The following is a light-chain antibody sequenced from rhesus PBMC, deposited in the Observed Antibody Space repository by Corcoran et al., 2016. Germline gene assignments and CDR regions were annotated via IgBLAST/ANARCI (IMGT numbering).Light chain of an antibody. CDR3: PQHNSYPYS. V-gene: IGKV1-25*01. Sequence: DIQMTQSPSSLSASMGDTVTITCQASQGISKYLAWYQQKPGKTPKFLIYDASTLQSGVPSRVSGSGSGTEFTLTISSLQPEDFATYYCPQHNSYPYSFGQGTKVEIK. CDR2: DAS. CDR1: QGISKY. J-gene: IGKJ2*01.